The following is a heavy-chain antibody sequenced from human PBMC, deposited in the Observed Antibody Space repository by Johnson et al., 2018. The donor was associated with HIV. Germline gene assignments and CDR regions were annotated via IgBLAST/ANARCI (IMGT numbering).Heavy chain of an antibody. CDR3: ARAGKTVTFDI. CDR2: INSDESST. Sequence: VQLVESGGGLVQTGGSLRLSCAASGFTFSSYWMYWVRQAPGKGLVWVSRINSDESSTNYAESVKGRFTISRDNAKNTLYLQMNSLRAEDTAVYYCARAGKTVTFDIWGQGTMVTVSS. V-gene: IGHV3-74*01. CDR1: GFTFSSYW. D-gene: IGHD1-14*01. J-gene: IGHJ3*02.